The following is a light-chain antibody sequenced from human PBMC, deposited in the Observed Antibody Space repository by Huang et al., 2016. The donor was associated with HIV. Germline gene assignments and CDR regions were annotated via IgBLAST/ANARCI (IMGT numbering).Light chain of an antibody. CDR1: QSVRDK. CDR2: ATS. CDR3: QQYESWTPLT. V-gene: IGKV3-15*01. J-gene: IGKJ4*01. Sequence: EIVMTQSPDTLSVSPGERATTSCSASQSVRDKLAWYQQKPGQAPRLLLHATSTRAAGVPARFGGSGSGTEVTLTISRLQSEDCGVYYCQQYESWTPLTFGGGAQVEIK.